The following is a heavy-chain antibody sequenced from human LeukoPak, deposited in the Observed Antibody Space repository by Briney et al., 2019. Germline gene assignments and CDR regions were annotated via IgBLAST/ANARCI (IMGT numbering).Heavy chain of an antibody. D-gene: IGHD7-27*01. Sequence: GASVKVSCKASGGTSSIYVISWVRQAPGQGLEWMGGIIPIFGTANYAQKFQGRVTITADKSTSTAYMELSSLRSEDTAVYYCARILGPDWFDPWGQGTLVTVSS. V-gene: IGHV1-69*06. CDR3: ARILGPDWFDP. J-gene: IGHJ5*02. CDR2: IIPIFGTA. CDR1: GGTSSIYV.